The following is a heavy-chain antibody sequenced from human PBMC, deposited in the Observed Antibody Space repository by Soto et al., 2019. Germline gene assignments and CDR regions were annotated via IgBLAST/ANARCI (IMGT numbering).Heavy chain of an antibody. CDR2: IYWDDDK. D-gene: IGHD6-6*01. V-gene: IGHV2-5*02. Sequence: GRTRVNPTQALTLTCTCSGFSLSTSEVGVGWIRQPPGKALEWLAIIYWDDDKRYSPSLKSRLTITKDTSKNQVVLTVTNMDPVDTATYYCAHSKYSSSSFDSWGQGTPVPVSP. CDR3: AHSKYSSSSFDS. J-gene: IGHJ4*02. CDR1: GFSLSTSEVG.